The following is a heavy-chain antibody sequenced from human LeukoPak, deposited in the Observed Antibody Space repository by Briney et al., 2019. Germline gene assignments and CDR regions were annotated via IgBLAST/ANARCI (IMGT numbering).Heavy chain of an antibody. Sequence: GRSLRLSCAASGFTFSSYGMHWVRQAPGKGLEWVAVISYDGSNKYYADPVKGRFTISRDNSKNTLYLQMNSLRAEDTAVYYCAKGYLVVVTASTMDYWGQGTLVTVSS. D-gene: IGHD2-21*02. CDR2: ISYDGSNK. CDR1: GFTFSSYG. CDR3: AKGYLVVVTASTMDY. V-gene: IGHV3-30*18. J-gene: IGHJ4*02.